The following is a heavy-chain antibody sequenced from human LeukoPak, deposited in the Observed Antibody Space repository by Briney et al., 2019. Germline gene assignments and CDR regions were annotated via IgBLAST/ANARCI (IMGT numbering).Heavy chain of an antibody. CDR3: ARRDSSGYTHDAFDI. CDR1: GGTFSSYA. D-gene: IGHD3-22*01. Sequence: GASVKVSCKASGGTFSSYAISWVRQAPGQGLEWMGGIIPIFGTANYAQKFQGRVTITADESTSTAYMELSSLRSEDTAVYYCARRDSSGYTHDAFDIWGQGTMVTVSS. V-gene: IGHV1-69*01. J-gene: IGHJ3*02. CDR2: IIPIFGTA.